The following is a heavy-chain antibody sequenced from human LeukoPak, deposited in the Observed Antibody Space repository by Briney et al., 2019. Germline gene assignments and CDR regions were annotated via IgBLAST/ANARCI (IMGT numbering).Heavy chain of an antibody. CDR1: GFTFSSYA. Sequence: PGGSLRLSCAASGFTFSSYATSWVRQAPGKGLESVSAISGSGGSTYYADSAKGRFTISRDNSKNTLYLQMNSLRAEDTAVYYCATGAVRGVIITYLDYWGQGTLVTVSS. J-gene: IGHJ4*02. CDR2: ISGSGGST. D-gene: IGHD3-10*01. CDR3: ATGAVRGVIITYLDY. V-gene: IGHV3-23*01.